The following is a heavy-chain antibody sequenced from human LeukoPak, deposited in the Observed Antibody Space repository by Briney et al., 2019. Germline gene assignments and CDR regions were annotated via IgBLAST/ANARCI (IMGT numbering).Heavy chain of an antibody. D-gene: IGHD2-21*01. CDR3: ARPPVVNLNRFYFDY. Sequence: GESPKISRKGSGYRFTRYWIGWVRPMPGKGVGWMGTISPGDSDTRYSPSFQGQVTISADKSISTAYMQGSSLKASDTAMYYCARPPVVNLNRFYFDYWGQGTLVTVSS. CDR1: GYRFTRYW. V-gene: IGHV5-51*01. CDR2: ISPGDSDT. J-gene: IGHJ4*02.